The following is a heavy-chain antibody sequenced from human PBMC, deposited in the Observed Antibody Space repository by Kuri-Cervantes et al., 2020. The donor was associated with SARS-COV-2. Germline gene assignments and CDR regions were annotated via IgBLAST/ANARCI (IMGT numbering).Heavy chain of an antibody. J-gene: IGHJ4*02. Sequence: ASVKVSCKASGYTFTSYGISWVRQAPGQGLEWMGWISAYSGNTNYAQKLQGRVTMTTDTSTSTAYMELRSLRSDDTAVYYCARETFLTRGPMPAPLLDYWGQGTLVTVSP. D-gene: IGHD3-9*01. CDR3: ARETFLTRGPMPAPLLDY. V-gene: IGHV1-18*01. CDR2: ISAYSGNT. CDR1: GYTFTSYG.